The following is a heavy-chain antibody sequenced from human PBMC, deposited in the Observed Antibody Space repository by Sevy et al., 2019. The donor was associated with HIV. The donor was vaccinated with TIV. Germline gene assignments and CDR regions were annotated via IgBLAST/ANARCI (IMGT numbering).Heavy chain of an antibody. D-gene: IGHD3-22*01. CDR2: ISYDGSNK. J-gene: IGHJ4*02. Sequence: GGSLRLSCSASGFTFSNYAMHWVRQAPGKGLEWVGFISYDGSNKYYADSVKGRFTISRDNGNNTLYLQMNSLGAEDTAVYYWAKDYRVLLITTIDYWGQGTLVTVSS. V-gene: IGHV3-30*18. CDR1: GFTFSNYA. CDR3: AKDYRVLLITTIDY.